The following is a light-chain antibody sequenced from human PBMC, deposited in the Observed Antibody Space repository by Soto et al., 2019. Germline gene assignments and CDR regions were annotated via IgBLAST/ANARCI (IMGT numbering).Light chain of an antibody. CDR1: PSVSCY. V-gene: IGKV3-15*01. J-gene: IGKJ5*01. Sequence: PGPRSLSPGERAPLSCLASPSVSCYLDWYQQKPGQDPRLLLHRISTRATGVPARFSGSGSGTEFTLTISSPQSQDFAVYYCQQYNNWPPTFGQGPRLEIK. CDR2: RIS. CDR3: QQYNNWPPT.